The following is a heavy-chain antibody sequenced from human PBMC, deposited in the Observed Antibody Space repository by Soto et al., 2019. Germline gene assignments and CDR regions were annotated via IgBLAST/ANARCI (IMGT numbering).Heavy chain of an antibody. V-gene: IGHV2-5*02. Sequence: ITLKESGPTVVKPTQTLTLTCSFSGFSLSTSGVGVGWIRQPPGKALEYLALIYWDDDRRYSPSLKSRLTITKDTSRNQVVLTMSNMDPVDTATYYCAHRQGGYNWDDGDFDYWGQGTLVTVSS. J-gene: IGHJ4*02. D-gene: IGHD1-1*01. CDR2: IYWDDDR. CDR1: GFSLSTSGVG. CDR3: AHRQGGYNWDDGDFDY.